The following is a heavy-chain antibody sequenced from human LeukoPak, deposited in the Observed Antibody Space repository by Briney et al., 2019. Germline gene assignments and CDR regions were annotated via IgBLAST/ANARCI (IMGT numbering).Heavy chain of an antibody. D-gene: IGHD2-2*01. CDR1: GFTFSSYA. J-gene: IGHJ4*02. V-gene: IGHV3-23*01. CDR3: AKGYFSSTSCYPDY. Sequence: GGSLRLSCAASGFTFSSYAMSWVRQAPGKGLEWVSAISGSGGSTYYADSVKGRFTISRDNSKNTLYLQMNSLKYEEKGVYYRAKGYFSSTSCYPDYWGQGTLVTVSS. CDR2: ISGSGGST.